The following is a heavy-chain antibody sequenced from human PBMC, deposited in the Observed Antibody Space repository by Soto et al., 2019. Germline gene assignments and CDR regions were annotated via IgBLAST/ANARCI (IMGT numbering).Heavy chain of an antibody. J-gene: IGHJ6*02. CDR2: ISSSSSYI. D-gene: IGHD2-15*01. CDR1: GFIFRSYA. Sequence: VSLRLSCAASGFIFRSYAMTWVRQAPGKGLEWVSSISSSSSYIYYADSVKGRFTISRDNAKNSLYLQMNSLRAEDTAVYYCARAPPVVVVAALYYGMDVWGQGTTVTVSS. CDR3: ARAPPVVVVAALYYGMDV. V-gene: IGHV3-21*01.